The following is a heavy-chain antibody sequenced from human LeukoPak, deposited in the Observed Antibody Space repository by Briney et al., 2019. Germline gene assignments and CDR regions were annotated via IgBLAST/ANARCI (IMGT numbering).Heavy chain of an antibody. Sequence: ASVKVSCKASGYTFISYGISWVRQAPGQGLEWMGWISSYNGNTNYAQRLQGRVTITTDTSTRTAYMELRSLRSDDTAVYYCARMDPPITFGGVIVADFWGQGTLVTVSS. D-gene: IGHD3-16*02. J-gene: IGHJ4*02. CDR3: ARMDPPITFGGVIVADF. V-gene: IGHV1-18*01. CDR1: GYTFISYG. CDR2: ISSYNGNT.